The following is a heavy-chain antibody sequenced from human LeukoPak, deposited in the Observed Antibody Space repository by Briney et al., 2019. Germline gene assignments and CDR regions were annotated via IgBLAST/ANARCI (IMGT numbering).Heavy chain of an antibody. D-gene: IGHD3-9*01. CDR1: GFTFTNYV. CDR3: AKDRGYFEVFEY. Sequence: PGGSLRLSCAASGFTFTNYVMGWVRQAPGKGLDWVAGIGGSGKNIYYADSVKGRFTTFRDNSKNTLYLQMNSLRAEDTAVYYCAKDRGYFEVFEYWGQGTLVTVSS. V-gene: IGHV3-23*01. J-gene: IGHJ4*02. CDR2: IGGSGKNI.